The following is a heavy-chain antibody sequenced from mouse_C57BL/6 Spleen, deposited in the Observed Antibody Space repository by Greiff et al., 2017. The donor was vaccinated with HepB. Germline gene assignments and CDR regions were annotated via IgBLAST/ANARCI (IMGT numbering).Heavy chain of an antibody. CDR3: ASQLGYYFDY. D-gene: IGHD4-1*01. Sequence: EVKLMESGGDLVKPGGSLKLSCAASGFTFSSYGMSWVRQTPDKRLEWVATISSGGSYTYYPDSVKGRFTISRDNAKNTLYLQMSSLKSEDTAMYYCASQLGYYFDYWGQGTTLTVSS. CDR1: GFTFSSYG. V-gene: IGHV5-6*01. CDR2: ISSGGSYT. J-gene: IGHJ2*01.